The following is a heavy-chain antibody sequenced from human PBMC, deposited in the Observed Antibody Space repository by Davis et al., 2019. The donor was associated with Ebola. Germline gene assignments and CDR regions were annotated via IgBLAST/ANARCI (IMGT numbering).Heavy chain of an antibody. CDR1: GFTFSSYG. Sequence: GESLKISCAASGFTFSSYGMHWVRQAPGKGLAWVAVIWYDGSNKYYADSVKGRFTISRDNSKNTLYLQMNSLRAEDTAVYYCARDLGRNQSKYRNFGYWGQGTLVTVSS. V-gene: IGHV3-33*01. CDR3: ARDLGRNQSKYRNFGY. CDR2: IWYDGSNK. J-gene: IGHJ4*02. D-gene: IGHD2/OR15-2a*01.